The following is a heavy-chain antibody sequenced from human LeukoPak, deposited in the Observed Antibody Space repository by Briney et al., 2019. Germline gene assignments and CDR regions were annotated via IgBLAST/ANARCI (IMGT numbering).Heavy chain of an antibody. V-gene: IGHV4-38-2*02. Sequence: SETLSLTCTASSCSISSGHLWGWIRQPPGKGLEWIGSIYHRGSTYYNPSLKSRVTISVDTSKNQFSLKMSSVTAADTAVYYCARGYSDSSGYSPFDYWGQGTLVTVSS. J-gene: IGHJ4*02. CDR3: ARGYSDSSGYSPFDY. CDR2: IYHRGST. CDR1: SCSISSGHL. D-gene: IGHD3-22*01.